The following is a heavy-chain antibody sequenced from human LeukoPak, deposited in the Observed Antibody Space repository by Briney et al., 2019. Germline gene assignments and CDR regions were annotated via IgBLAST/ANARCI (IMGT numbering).Heavy chain of an antibody. CDR2: IKQGGSEK. CDR3: ARGPSYGDRSDFLDY. CDR1: GFTFSSHW. J-gene: IGHJ4*02. V-gene: IGHV3-7*01. D-gene: IGHD4/OR15-4a*01. Sequence: GGSLRLSCAASGFTFSSHWVSYVRQAPGKGLEWVADIKQGGSEKYYVDSVKGRFTISRDNGKNSLYLQMNSLRAEDTAVYYCARGPSYGDRSDFLDYWGQGTLVTVSS.